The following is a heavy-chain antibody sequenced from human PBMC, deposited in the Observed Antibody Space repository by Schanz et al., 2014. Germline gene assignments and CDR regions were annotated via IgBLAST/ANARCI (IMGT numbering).Heavy chain of an antibody. V-gene: IGHV3-23*04. J-gene: IGHJ4*02. CDR3: VKDDRGDVVVVAANY. CDR2: ISGSGAST. CDR1: GFTFTTYA. D-gene: IGHD2-15*01. Sequence: EVQLVESGGSLVQPGGSLRLSCAASGFTFTTYAMTWVRQAPGKGLEWVSAISGSGASTYYADSVKGRFTISRDNSRNTVYLQMSSLRAEDTAVYYCVKDDRGDVVVVAANYWGQGAQVIVSS.